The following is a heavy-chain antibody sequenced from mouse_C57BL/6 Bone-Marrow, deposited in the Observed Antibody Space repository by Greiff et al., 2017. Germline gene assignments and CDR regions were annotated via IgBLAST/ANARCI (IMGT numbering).Heavy chain of an antibody. CDR1: GFTFSSYA. D-gene: IGHD1-1*01. Sequence: EVKLVESGEGLVKPGGSLKLSCAASGFTFSSYAMSWVRQTPEKRLEWVAYISSGGDYIYYADTVKGRFTISRDNARNTLYLQMSSLKSEDTAMYYCTRDQITTVEMDYWGQGTSVTVSS. CDR2: ISSGGDYI. CDR3: TRDQITTVEMDY. V-gene: IGHV5-9-1*02. J-gene: IGHJ4*01.